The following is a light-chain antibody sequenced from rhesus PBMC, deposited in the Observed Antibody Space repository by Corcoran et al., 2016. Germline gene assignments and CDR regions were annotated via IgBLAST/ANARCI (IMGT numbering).Light chain of an antibody. CDR3: LQYDSRPFT. J-gene: IGKJ3*01. V-gene: IGKV1-21*01. Sequence: DIQMTQSPSSLSASVGDKVTITCRGSQGISRWLAWYQQKPGKAPKLLIYKASNLQSGVPSRFSGSGSGTDFTLTISSLQPEDFASYYWLQYDSRPFTFGPGTKLEIK. CDR1: QGISRW. CDR2: KAS.